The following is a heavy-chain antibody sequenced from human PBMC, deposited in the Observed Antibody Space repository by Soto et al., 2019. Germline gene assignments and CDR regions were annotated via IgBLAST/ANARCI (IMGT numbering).Heavy chain of an antibody. Sequence: GASVKVSCKASGGTFSSYAISWVRQAPGQGLEWMGGIIPIFGTANYAQKFQGRVTITADESTSTAYMELSSLRSEDTAVYYCARDRKKSSGRYDAFDIWGQGTMVTVSS. J-gene: IGHJ3*02. V-gene: IGHV1-69*13. CDR1: GGTFSSYA. D-gene: IGHD6-19*01. CDR2: IIPIFGTA. CDR3: ARDRKKSSGRYDAFDI.